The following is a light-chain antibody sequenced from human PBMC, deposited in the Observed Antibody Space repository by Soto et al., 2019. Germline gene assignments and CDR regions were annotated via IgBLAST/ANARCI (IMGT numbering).Light chain of an antibody. Sequence: QSVLTQPPSVSAAPGQTVSISCSRSSSIFASASVSWYQHLPGTAPKLLIYGNHQRPSGIPDRFSGSKSGTSATLVITGLQTGDEADYYCGAWDSDLGAVVFGGGTKVTVL. V-gene: IGLV1-51*01. CDR3: GAWDSDLGAVV. CDR2: GNH. CDR1: SSIFASAS. J-gene: IGLJ2*01.